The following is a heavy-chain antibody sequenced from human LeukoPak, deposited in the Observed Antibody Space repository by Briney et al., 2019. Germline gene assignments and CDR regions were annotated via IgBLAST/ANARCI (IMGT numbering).Heavy chain of an antibody. CDR3: ARLSRIATAGAYSYHSLDI. CDR1: GGSINDHA. Sequence: SDTLSLTCTVSGGSINDHAWCWIRQPPGGGLEWIGCVYYTGSSEYNASLKSRLTISTDTSNNQLSLKVTSVTAADTAIYSCARLSRIATAGAYSYHSLDIWGQGTTVTVSS. V-gene: IGHV4-59*07. D-gene: IGHD6-13*01. J-gene: IGHJ6*02. CDR2: VYYTGSS.